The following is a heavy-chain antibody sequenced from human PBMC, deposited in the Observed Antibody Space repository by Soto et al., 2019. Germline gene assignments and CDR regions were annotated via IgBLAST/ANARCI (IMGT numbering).Heavy chain of an antibody. J-gene: IGHJ4*02. CDR3: ARLVYDSSGYRPG. CDR1: SGSISSRSYY. D-gene: IGHD3-22*01. Sequence: SETLSDPCAFSSGSISSRSYYWGLIRQPPGKGLEWIGSIYYSGSTYYNPSLKSRVTISVDTSKNQFSLKLSSVTAADTAVYYCARLVYDSSGYRPGWGQGTLVTV. CDR2: IYYSGST. V-gene: IGHV4-39*01.